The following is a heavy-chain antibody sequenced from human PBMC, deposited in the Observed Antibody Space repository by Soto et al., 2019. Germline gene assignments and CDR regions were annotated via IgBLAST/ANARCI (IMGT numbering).Heavy chain of an antibody. Sequence: ASVKVSCKVSGYTLTELSMHWVRQAPGKGLEWMGGFDPEDGETIYAQKFQGRVTMTEDTSTDTAYMELSSLRSEDTAVYYCATGRSGDIVVVPAPRYYHYYYGMDVWGQGTTVTVS. V-gene: IGHV1-24*01. J-gene: IGHJ6*02. CDR2: FDPEDGET. CDR3: ATGRSGDIVVVPAPRYYHYYYGMDV. CDR1: GYTLTELS. D-gene: IGHD2-2*01.